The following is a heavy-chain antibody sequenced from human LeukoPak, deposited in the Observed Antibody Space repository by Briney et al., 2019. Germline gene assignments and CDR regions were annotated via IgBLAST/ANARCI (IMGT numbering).Heavy chain of an antibody. D-gene: IGHD3-22*01. CDR1: GFTFSSYG. CDR3: ANLDDSHYYDSSGYRERGIDY. CDR2: IRYDGSNK. J-gene: IGHJ4*02. V-gene: IGHV3-30*02. Sequence: GGSLRLSCAASGFTFSSYGMHWVRQAPGKGLEWVAFIRYDGSNKYYADSVKGRFTISRDNSKNTLYLQKNSLRAEDTAVYYCANLDDSHYYDSSGYRERGIDYWGQGTLVTVSS.